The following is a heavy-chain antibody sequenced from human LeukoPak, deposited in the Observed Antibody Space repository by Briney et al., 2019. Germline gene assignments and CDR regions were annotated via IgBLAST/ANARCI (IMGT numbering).Heavy chain of an antibody. CDR3: AREELERRGGDAFNI. Sequence: PGGSLRLSCAASGFTFSSYSMNWVRQAPGKGLEWVSSISSSSSYIYYADSVKGRFTMSRDNAKNSLYLQMNNLSAEDTAVYYCAREELERRGGDAFNIWGQGTMVTVSS. CDR2: ISSSSSYI. CDR1: GFTFSSYS. J-gene: IGHJ3*02. V-gene: IGHV3-21*01. D-gene: IGHD1-1*01.